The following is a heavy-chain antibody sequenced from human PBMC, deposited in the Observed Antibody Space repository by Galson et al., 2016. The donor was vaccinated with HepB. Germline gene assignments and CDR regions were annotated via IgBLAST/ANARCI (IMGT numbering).Heavy chain of an antibody. CDR2: IVVGSGNT. J-gene: IGHJ3*01. CDR1: GLTFSMSS. Sequence: SVKVSCKASGLTFSMSSVQWVRQARGQRLEWLGWIVVGSGNTNYAQKFQERTTIARDMSTNTVYVDLRSLRSEDTAVYYCAARHQSSLEWFGETLQGKIDGFDVWGQGTTVTVSS. D-gene: IGHD3-10*01. V-gene: IGHV1-58*01. CDR3: AARHQSSLEWFGETLQGKIDGFDV.